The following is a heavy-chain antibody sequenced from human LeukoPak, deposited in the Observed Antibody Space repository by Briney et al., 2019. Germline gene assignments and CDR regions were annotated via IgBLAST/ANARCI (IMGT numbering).Heavy chain of an antibody. Sequence: GGSLRLSCVVSGFSVSNNYIIWVRQAPGNGLERVSVIYGDGRTSHSASVRGRFTISRDNSKNIVSLQMNNLRAEDTAVYYCARGRGLGVVSPYFDYWGQGTLVTVS. J-gene: IGHJ4*02. CDR3: ARGRGLGVVSPYFDY. D-gene: IGHD3-3*01. CDR1: GFSVSNNY. V-gene: IGHV3-53*01. CDR2: IYGDGRT.